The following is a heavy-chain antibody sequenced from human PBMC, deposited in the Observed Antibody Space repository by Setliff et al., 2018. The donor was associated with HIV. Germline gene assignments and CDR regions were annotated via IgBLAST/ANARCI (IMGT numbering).Heavy chain of an antibody. CDR3: EVAGQ. D-gene: IGHD6-19*01. Sequence: SETLSLTCTVSGGSISSYYWSWIRQPPGKGLEWIGYIYTSGSTNYNPSLKSRVTISVDTSKNQFSLKLSSVTAADTAVYYCEVAGQWGQGTLVTVS. CDR2: IYTSGST. CDR1: GGSISSYY. J-gene: IGHJ4*02. V-gene: IGHV4-4*09.